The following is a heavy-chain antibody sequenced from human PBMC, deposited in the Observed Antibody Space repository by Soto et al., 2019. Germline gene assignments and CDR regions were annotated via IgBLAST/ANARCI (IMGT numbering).Heavy chain of an antibody. CDR3: VRVRRFDILPTFYYYFDF. CDR2: INADNGDT. Sequence: ASVKVSCKASGYNFKTYSLHWVRQAPGQRFEWLGWINADNGDTQYSQRFQDRLAITRDTSATTTYIEMSGLTSGDTPIYYCVRVRRFDILPTFYYYFDFWGQGSRVTVSS. J-gene: IGHJ4*02. D-gene: IGHD3-9*01. CDR1: GYNFKTYS. V-gene: IGHV1-3*01.